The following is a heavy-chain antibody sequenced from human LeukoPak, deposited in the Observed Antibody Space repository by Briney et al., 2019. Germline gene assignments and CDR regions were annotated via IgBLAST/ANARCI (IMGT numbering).Heavy chain of an antibody. J-gene: IGHJ3*02. CDR1: GFTFSSYE. Sequence: GGSLRLSCAASGFTFSSYEMNWVRQAPGKGLEWVSYISSSGSTIYYADSVKGRFTISRDNAKNSLYLQINHLRAEDTAVYYCARDRPLLWFGESDAFDIWGQGTMVTVSS. CDR3: ARDRPLLWFGESDAFDI. CDR2: ISSSGSTI. V-gene: IGHV3-48*03. D-gene: IGHD3-10*01.